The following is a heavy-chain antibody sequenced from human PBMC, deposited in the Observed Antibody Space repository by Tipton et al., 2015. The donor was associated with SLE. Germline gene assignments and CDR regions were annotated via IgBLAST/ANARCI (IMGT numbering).Heavy chain of an antibody. CDR2: INHNTGGT. CDR3: AMGYGGNSRIF. CDR1: GHTFNGNY. Sequence: QSGPEVKKPGASVKVSCKASGHTFNGNYMHWVRQAPGQGLEWIGWINHNTGGTNYAQKFQGKVTMTRDTSISTAYMELSRLRSDDTAMYYCAMGYGGNSRIFWGQESLDTVSS. J-gene: IGHJ4*02. V-gene: IGHV1-2*02. D-gene: IGHD4-23*01.